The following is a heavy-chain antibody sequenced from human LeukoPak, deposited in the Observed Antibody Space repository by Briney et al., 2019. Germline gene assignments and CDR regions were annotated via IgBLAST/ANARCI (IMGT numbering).Heavy chain of an antibody. CDR1: GFTFNNYA. Sequence: GGSLRLPCAASGFTFNNYAMNWVRQAPGKGLEWVSGISGSGGSTYYADSVKGRFTISRDNSKNTLFLQMNSLRAEDTAVYYCAKSNGYFEYWGQGTLVPVSS. D-gene: IGHD3-22*01. V-gene: IGHV3-23*01. CDR2: ISGSGGST. J-gene: IGHJ4*02. CDR3: AKSNGYFEY.